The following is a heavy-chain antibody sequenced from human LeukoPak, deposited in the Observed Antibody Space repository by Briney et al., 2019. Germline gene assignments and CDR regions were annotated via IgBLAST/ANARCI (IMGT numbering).Heavy chain of an antibody. J-gene: IGHJ4*02. D-gene: IGHD6-25*01. CDR2: IYPGGTA. Sequence: GGSLRLSCVASGFTVSSNYMSWVRQAPGKGPECVSVIYPGGTAYYADSVKGRFTISRDDSKNTLYLQMHSLRAEDTAVYYCARESSGYYFDYWGQGTLVTVSS. V-gene: IGHV3-53*01. CDR3: ARESSGYYFDY. CDR1: GFTVSSNY.